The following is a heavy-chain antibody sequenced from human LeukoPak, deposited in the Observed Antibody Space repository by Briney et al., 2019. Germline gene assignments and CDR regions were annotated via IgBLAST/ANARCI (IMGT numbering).Heavy chain of an antibody. CDR1: GFTFSSYA. V-gene: IGHV3-30*14. Sequence: GGSLRLSCAASGFTFSSYAMHWVRQAPGKGLEWVAVISYDGSNKYYADSVKGRFTTSRDNSKNTLYLQMNSLRAEDTAMYYCVRKHSGGLDWGQGTLVTVSS. J-gene: IGHJ4*02. CDR2: ISYDGSNK. CDR3: VRKHSGGLD. D-gene: IGHD4-23*01.